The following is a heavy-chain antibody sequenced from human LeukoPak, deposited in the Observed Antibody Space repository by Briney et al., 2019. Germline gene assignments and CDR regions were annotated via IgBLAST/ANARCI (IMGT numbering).Heavy chain of an antibody. V-gene: IGHV3-66*01. J-gene: IGHJ4*02. Sequence: GGSLRLSCAASGFTVSTKFMSWVRQAPGKGLEWVSVIYDGGITYYADSVKGRFTISGDNPKNMLFLQMNSLRAEDTAVYYCARFYDTSGYLDCWGQGTLVTVSS. CDR1: GFTVSTKF. CDR3: ARFYDTSGYLDC. CDR2: IYDGGIT. D-gene: IGHD3-22*01.